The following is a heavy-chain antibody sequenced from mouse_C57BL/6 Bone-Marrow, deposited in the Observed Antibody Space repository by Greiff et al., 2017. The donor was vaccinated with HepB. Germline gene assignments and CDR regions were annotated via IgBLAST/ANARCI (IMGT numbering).Heavy chain of an antibody. J-gene: IGHJ3*01. V-gene: IGHV7-1*01. D-gene: IGHD2-2*01. CDR1: GFTFSDFY. Sequence: EVMLVESGGGLVQSGRSLRLSCATSGFTFSDFYMEWVRQAPGKGLEWIAASRNKADDYTSEYSASVKGRFIVSRDTSQSILDLHMNAQGAEDTASYYCAREAEGYAWFAYWGQGTLVTVSA. CDR2: SRNKADDYTS. CDR3: AREAEGYAWFAY.